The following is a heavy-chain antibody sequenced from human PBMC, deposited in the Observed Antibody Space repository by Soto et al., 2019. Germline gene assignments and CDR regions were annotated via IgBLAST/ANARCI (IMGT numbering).Heavy chain of an antibody. J-gene: IGHJ4*02. CDR3: AKEVAMAGIYFDN. V-gene: IGHV3-66*01. Sequence: GGSLRLSCAASGVTVSSNYMSWVRQAPGKGLEWVSVIYSGGSTYYADSAKGRFTISRDNAKNTLYLQMKSLRAEDTAVYYCAKEVAMAGIYFDNWGQGTLVTVSS. CDR1: GVTVSSNY. D-gene: IGHD5-18*01. CDR2: IYSGGST.